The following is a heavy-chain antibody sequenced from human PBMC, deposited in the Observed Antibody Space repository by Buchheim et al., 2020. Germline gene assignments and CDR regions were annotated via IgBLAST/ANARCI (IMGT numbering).Heavy chain of an antibody. J-gene: IGHJ4*02. CDR3: ARPADGFTFDY. D-gene: IGHD6-25*01. Sequence: QVQLVESGGGVVQPGRSLRLSCAASGFTFSSYGMHWVRQAPGKGLEWVAVIWYDGSNKYYSDSVKGRFTISRDNSKNTLYLQMNSLRAEDTAVYYCARPADGFTFDYWGQGTL. CDR1: GFTFSSYG. V-gene: IGHV3-33*01. CDR2: IWYDGSNK.